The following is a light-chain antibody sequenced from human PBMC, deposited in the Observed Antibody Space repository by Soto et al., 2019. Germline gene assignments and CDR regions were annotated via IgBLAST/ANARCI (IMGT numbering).Light chain of an antibody. Sequence: IHLTHAPSTLSASFGDIVTISCGASQTVRSYLAWYQQKPGKAPKLLIYKASTLESGVPSRFSGSGSGTEFTLTISSLQPEDFAVYYCQQYNNWPLTFGQGTRLEIK. CDR3: QQYNNWPLT. V-gene: IGKV1-5*03. CDR1: QTVRSY. CDR2: KAS. J-gene: IGKJ5*01.